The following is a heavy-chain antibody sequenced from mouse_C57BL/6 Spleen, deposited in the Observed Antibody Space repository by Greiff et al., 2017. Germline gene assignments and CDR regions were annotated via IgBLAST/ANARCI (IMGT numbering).Heavy chain of an antibody. Sequence: EVQLQESGGGLVQPGGSLSLSCAASGFTFTDYYMSWVRQPPGKALEWLGFIRNKANGYTTEYSASVKGRFTISRDNSQSILYLQMNALRAEDSATYYCARGSSSYAMDYWGQGTSVTVSS. D-gene: IGHD1-1*01. CDR2: IRNKANGYTT. CDR3: ARGSSSYAMDY. CDR1: GFTFTDYY. V-gene: IGHV7-3*01. J-gene: IGHJ4*01.